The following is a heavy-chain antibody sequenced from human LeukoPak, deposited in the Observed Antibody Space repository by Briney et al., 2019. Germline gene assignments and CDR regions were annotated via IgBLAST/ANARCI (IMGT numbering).Heavy chain of an antibody. V-gene: IGHV1-18*01. J-gene: IGHJ4*02. CDR1: GYIFTSYG. D-gene: IGHD2-15*01. CDR2: VSAYADNT. CDR3: ARDCIGCHGFDY. Sequence: GASVKVSCKASGYIFTSYGISWVRQAPGQGLEWVGWVSAYADNTNYVQKFQGRVTMTTDTSTSTAYMGLRSLRSDDTAVYYCARDCIGCHGFDYWGQGTLVTVSS.